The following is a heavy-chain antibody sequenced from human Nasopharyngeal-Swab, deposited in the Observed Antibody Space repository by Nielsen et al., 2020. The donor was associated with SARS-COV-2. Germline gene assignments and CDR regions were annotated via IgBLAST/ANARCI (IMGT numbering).Heavy chain of an antibody. V-gene: IGHV1-69*13. CDR1: GGTFSSYA. CDR2: IIPIFGTA. D-gene: IGHD6-19*01. CDR3: AREHHSSGWTGPFDY. J-gene: IGHJ4*02. Sequence: SVKVSCKASGGTFSSYAISWVRQAPGQGLEWMGGIIPIFGTANYAQKFQGRVTITADEYTSTAYMELSSLRSEDTAVYYCAREHHSSGWTGPFDYWGQGTLVTVSS.